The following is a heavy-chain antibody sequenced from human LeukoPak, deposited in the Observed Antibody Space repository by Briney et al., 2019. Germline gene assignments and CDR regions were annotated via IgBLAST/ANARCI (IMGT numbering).Heavy chain of an antibody. V-gene: IGHV3-33*01. Sequence: GGSLRLSCAASGFTFSNYAMHWVRQAPGKGLEWVAVIWYDGSNKYYADSVEGRFTISRDNSKNTLFLQMNSLRVEDTAVYYCARADHGWYTFDYWGQGTLVTVPS. CDR3: ARADHGWYTFDY. CDR1: GFTFSNYA. D-gene: IGHD6-19*01. CDR2: IWYDGSNK. J-gene: IGHJ4*02.